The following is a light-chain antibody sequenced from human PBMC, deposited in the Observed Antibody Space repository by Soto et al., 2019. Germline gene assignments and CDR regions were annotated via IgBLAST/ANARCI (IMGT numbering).Light chain of an antibody. CDR3: SSYAGSSVPVA. V-gene: IGLV2-8*01. CDR2: DVT. CDR1: SSDVGGYNF. Sequence: QPALTQPPSASGSPGQSVTISCTGASSDVGGYNFVSWYQQHPGKAPKLMIYDVTKRPSGVPDRFSGSKSGNTASLTVSGLQADDEADYYCSSYAGSSVPVAFGGGTKVTVL. J-gene: IGLJ2*01.